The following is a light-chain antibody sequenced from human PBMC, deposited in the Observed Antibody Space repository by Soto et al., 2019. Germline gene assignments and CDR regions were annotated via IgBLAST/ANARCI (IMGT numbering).Light chain of an antibody. J-gene: IGKJ2*01. CDR3: HQSGSSPPYT. CDR1: QSVSSAY. V-gene: IGKV3-20*01. Sequence: ETVLTQSPDTLSLSPGERATLSCRASQSVSSAYVAWYQHKPGQAPRLLIYAASTRATGIPDRFSGSGSGTDFTLTISRLEPEDFAVYYCHQSGSSPPYTFGQGTTLEIK. CDR2: AAS.